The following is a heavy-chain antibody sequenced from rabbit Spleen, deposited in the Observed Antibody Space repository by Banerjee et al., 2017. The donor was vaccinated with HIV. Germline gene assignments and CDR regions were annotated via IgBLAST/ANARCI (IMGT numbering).Heavy chain of an antibody. Sequence: QSLEESGGGLVKPGASLTLTRTASGFSFSSGCYMGWVRQAPGKGLELIACIYTGSSGSAYYASWAKGRFTVSKTSSTTVTLQMTSLTAADTATYICARDLVTVIGWNFNLWGPGTLVTVS. J-gene: IGHJ4*01. CDR3: ARDLVTVIGWNFNL. V-gene: IGHV1S40*01. CDR1: GFSFSSGCY. CDR2: IYTGSSGSA. D-gene: IGHD5-1*01.